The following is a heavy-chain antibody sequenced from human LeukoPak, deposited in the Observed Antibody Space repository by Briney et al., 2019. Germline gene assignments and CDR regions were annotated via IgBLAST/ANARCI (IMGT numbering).Heavy chain of an antibody. CDR3: ARGGGYLAYYFDY. J-gene: IGHJ4*02. D-gene: IGHD2-21*01. CDR1: GGSISSYY. CDR2: IYYSGST. Sequence: PSETLSLTCTVSGGSISSYYWSWIRQPPGKGLEWFGYIYYSGSTYYNPSLKSRVTISVDTSKNQFSLKLSSVTAADTAVYYCARGGGYLAYYFDYWGQGTLVTVSS. V-gene: IGHV4-59*12.